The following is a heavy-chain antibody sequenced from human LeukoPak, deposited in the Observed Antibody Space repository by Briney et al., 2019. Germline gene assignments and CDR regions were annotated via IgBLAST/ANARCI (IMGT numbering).Heavy chain of an antibody. CDR3: ARDDASATMGFDS. CDR1: GGTFSRSA. J-gene: IGHJ4*02. CDR2: VTPILGTT. V-gene: IGHV1-69*05. D-gene: IGHD1-26*01. Sequence: SVKVSCKASGGTFSRSAITWVRRAPGQGLEWMGGVTPILGTTNYAQKFQDRVSITTDESTSTAYMELRSLRYVDTAVYYCARDDASATMGFDSWGQGTLVTVSS.